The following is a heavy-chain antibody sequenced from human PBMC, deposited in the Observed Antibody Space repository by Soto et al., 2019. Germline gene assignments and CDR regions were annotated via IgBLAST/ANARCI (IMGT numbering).Heavy chain of an antibody. V-gene: IGHV3-48*01. CDR1: GFTFSSYS. D-gene: IGHD2-15*01. CDR3: ARDGCSGSNCLNWFDP. CDR2: ISSSSTTK. J-gene: IGHJ5*02. Sequence: GXSLRLSCAASGFTFSSYSMNWFRQAPVNGLEWVSYISSSSTTKYYADSVKGRFTISRDNAKNSLYLQMNSLRAEDTVVYYCARDGCSGSNCLNWFDPWGQGTLVTVSS.